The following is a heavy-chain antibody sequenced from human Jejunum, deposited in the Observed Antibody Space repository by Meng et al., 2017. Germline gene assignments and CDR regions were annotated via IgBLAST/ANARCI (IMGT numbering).Heavy chain of an antibody. D-gene: IGHD5-12*01. CDR3: ARDSGRGSSVEESAFDS. CDR2: ISTTGSVT. J-gene: IGHJ4*02. V-gene: IGHV3-48*03. CDR1: EFIFSNYE. Sequence: GGSLRLSCTASEFIFSNYEMNWVRQAPGKGLEWVSYISTTGSVTYYADSVKGRFTISRDNAKNSLYLQVNSLRADDTAVYYCARDSGRGSSVEESAFDSWGQGTLVTVSS.